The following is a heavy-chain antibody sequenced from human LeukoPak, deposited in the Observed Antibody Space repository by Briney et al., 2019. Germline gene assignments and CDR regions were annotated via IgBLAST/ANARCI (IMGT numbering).Heavy chain of an antibody. CDR2: IYASGST. J-gene: IGHJ4*02. Sequence: SEILSLTCTVSGGSISSYYWSWIRQPPGQGLEWIGYIYASGSTNYNPSLKSRVTISVDTSKNQFSLKLTSVTAADTAVYYCARLPDYWGQGTLVTVSS. V-gene: IGHV4-4*09. CDR1: GGSISSYY. CDR3: ARLPDY.